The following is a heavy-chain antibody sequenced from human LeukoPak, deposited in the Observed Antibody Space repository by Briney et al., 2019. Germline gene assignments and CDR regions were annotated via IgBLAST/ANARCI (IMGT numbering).Heavy chain of an antibody. D-gene: IGHD3-9*01. Sequence: PSETLSLTCTVSGGSISSYYWSWIRQPAGKGLEWIGRIYTSRSTNYNPSLKSRVTMSVDTSKNQFSLKLSSVTAADTAVYYCARDSAYYDILTGYPGEYYFDYWGQGTLVTVSS. CDR1: GGSISSYY. V-gene: IGHV4-4*07. CDR2: IYTSRST. J-gene: IGHJ4*02. CDR3: ARDSAYYDILTGYPGEYYFDY.